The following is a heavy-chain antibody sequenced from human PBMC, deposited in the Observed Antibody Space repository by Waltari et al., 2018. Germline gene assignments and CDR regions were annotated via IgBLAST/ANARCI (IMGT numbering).Heavy chain of an antibody. Sequence: QVQLVQSGAEVKKPGASVKVSCKASGYTFTGYYMHWVRQAPGQGLEWMGWINPNSGGTNYAQKFQGRVTMTRDTSISTAYMELSRLRSDDTAVYYCATSGRGEDNYYYYYYMDVWGKGTTVTVSS. CDR1: GYTFTGYY. CDR3: ATSGRGEDNYYYYYYMDV. CDR2: INPNSGGT. V-gene: IGHV1-2*02. D-gene: IGHD3-10*01. J-gene: IGHJ6*03.